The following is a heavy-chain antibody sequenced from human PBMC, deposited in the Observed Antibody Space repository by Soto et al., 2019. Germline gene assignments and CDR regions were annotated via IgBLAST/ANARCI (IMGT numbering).Heavy chain of an antibody. Sequence: PGGSPRLSCVASGFTFSNYAMSWVRQAPGKGLEWVSAISGSGVSTYYADSVKGRFTISRDNSKNTLYLQMNNVRAEDTAVYYCARRHFYGSDWGQGTLVTVSS. CDR3: ARRHFYGSD. D-gene: IGHD3-10*01. J-gene: IGHJ4*02. V-gene: IGHV3-23*01. CDR1: GFTFSNYA. CDR2: ISGSGVST.